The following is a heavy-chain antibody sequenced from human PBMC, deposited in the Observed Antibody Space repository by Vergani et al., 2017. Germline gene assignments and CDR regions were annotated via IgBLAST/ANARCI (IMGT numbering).Heavy chain of an antibody. V-gene: IGHV1-3*01. CDR1: GYTFTSYA. CDR3: ARDFSVRYSSSWALDY. J-gene: IGHJ4*02. CDR2: INAGNGNT. Sequence: QVQLVQSGAEVKKPGSSVKVSCKASGYTFTSYAMHWVRQAPGQRLEWMGWINAGNGNTKYSQKFKGRVTITRDTSASTAYMELSSLRSEDTAVYYCARDFSVRYSSSWALDYWGQGTLVTVSS. D-gene: IGHD6-13*01.